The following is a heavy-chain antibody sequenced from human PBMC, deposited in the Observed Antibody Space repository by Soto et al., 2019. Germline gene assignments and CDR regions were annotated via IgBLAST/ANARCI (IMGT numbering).Heavy chain of an antibody. Sequence: TSETLSLTCTVSGGSISSGGYYWSWIRQHPGKGLEWIGYIYYSGSTYYNPSLKSRVTISVDTSKNRFSLKLSSVTAADTAVYYCARQTYYYGSGSDYWGQGTLVTVSS. J-gene: IGHJ4*02. CDR3: ARQTYYYGSGSDY. V-gene: IGHV4-31*03. D-gene: IGHD3-10*01. CDR1: GGSISSGGYY. CDR2: IYYSGST.